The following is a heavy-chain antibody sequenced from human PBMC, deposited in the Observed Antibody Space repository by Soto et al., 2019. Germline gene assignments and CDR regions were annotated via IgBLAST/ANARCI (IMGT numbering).Heavy chain of an antibody. CDR2: IYYRGST. J-gene: IGHJ6*01. CDR3: ARDGREASGMDV. Sequence: SETLSLTCTVSGGSISSHYWSWVRQAPGKGLEWIGHIYYRGSTTYDPSLRSRSTISVDTSNNPFSLKLNSVTTADTAVYYCARDGREASGMDVWGQGTRVTVFS. V-gene: IGHV4-59*11. D-gene: IGHD1-26*01. CDR1: GGSISSHY.